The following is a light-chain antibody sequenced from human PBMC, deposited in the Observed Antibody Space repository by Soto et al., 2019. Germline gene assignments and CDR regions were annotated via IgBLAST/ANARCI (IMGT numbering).Light chain of an antibody. J-gene: IGLJ3*02. Sequence: QSVLTQPPSVSGAPGQRVTISCTGSSSNIGAGYDVHWYQQPPGTAPKLLLYGNTNRPSGVPDRFSGSKSGTSASLAITGLRAEDEADYYCQSYDSSLSAWVFGGGTQLTVL. CDR2: GNT. CDR1: SSNIGAGYD. CDR3: QSYDSSLSAWV. V-gene: IGLV1-40*01.